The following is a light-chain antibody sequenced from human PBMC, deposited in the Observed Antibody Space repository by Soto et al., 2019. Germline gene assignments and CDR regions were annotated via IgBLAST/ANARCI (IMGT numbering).Light chain of an antibody. V-gene: IGKV1-39*01. CDR2: VAS. J-gene: IGKJ4*01. CDR1: QSVGRF. CDR3: QQSFTTPLT. Sequence: DIQLTQSPSSLSASVGDRFTITCRASQSVGRFLNWYQQKPGKAPTVLINVASTLRSGVPSRFSGSGSGTDFNLTSNSLQPEDFATYFCQQSFTTPLTFGGGTKVDIK.